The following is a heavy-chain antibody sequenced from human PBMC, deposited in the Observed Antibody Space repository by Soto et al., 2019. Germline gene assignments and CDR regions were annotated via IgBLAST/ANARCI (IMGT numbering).Heavy chain of an antibody. D-gene: IGHD7-27*01. V-gene: IGHV4-4*02. CDR2: VFHTGDT. CDR1: GNSISSSVW. Sequence: SETLSLTCAVSGNSISSSVWWTWVRQPPGKGLEWIGEVFHTGDTYFNPSLRSRVAMSVDKSTNEFSLKVTSVTAADTAIYYCARKAWVRFDYWGQGALVTVSS. J-gene: IGHJ4*02. CDR3: ARKAWVRFDY.